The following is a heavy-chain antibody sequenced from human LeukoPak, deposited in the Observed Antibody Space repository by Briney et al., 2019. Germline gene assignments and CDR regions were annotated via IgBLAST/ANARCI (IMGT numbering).Heavy chain of an antibody. CDR3: ASYPLNYYDSSGYLGADDAFDI. Sequence: GASVKVSCKAPGGTFSSYAISWVRQAPGQGLEWMGRIIPILGIANYAQKFQGRVTITADKSTSTAYMELSSLRSEDTAVYYCASYPLNYYDSSGYLGADDAFDIWGQGTMVTVSS. D-gene: IGHD3-22*01. J-gene: IGHJ3*02. V-gene: IGHV1-69*04. CDR2: IIPILGIA. CDR1: GGTFSSYA.